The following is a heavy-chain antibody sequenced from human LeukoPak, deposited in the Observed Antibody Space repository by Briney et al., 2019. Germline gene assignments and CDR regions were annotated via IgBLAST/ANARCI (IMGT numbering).Heavy chain of an antibody. CDR3: ARDGTAAVLYFDL. CDR1: GFPFSSYW. V-gene: IGHV3-7*01. CDR2: IRQDGGEK. Sequence: GGSLRLSCAVSGFPFSSYWMNWVRQAPGKGLEWVASIRQDGGEKSYVDSVKGRFTISRDNTKNSLYLQINSLRAEDTAVYYCARDGTAAVLYFDLWGQGTLVTVSS. D-gene: IGHD6-13*01. J-gene: IGHJ4*01.